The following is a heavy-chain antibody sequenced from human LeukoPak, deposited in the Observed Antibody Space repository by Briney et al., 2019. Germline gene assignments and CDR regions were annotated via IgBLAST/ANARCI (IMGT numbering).Heavy chain of an antibody. Sequence: SETLPLTCTVSGGSISSYYWSWIRQPPGKGLEWIGYIYYSGSTNYNPSLKSRVTISVDTSKNQFSLKLSSVTAADTAVYYCSTGMLRGLAPVFLDYWGQGTLVTVSS. D-gene: IGHD3-10*01. CDR3: STGMLRGLAPVFLDY. J-gene: IGHJ4*02. V-gene: IGHV4-59*12. CDR1: GGSISSYY. CDR2: IYYSGST.